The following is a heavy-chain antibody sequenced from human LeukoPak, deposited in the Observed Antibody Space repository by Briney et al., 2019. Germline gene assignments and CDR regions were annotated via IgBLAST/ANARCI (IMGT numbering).Heavy chain of an antibody. V-gene: IGHV1-24*01. CDR3: ATCLVQGVSFVD. D-gene: IGHD3-10*01. Sequence: ASVKVSCTVSGYTLTELSMHWVSQAPGKGLEGRGGFDPVDGETIYAEKSQGRVTMNKNTSTATAYMELSSLRSEDTAVYYCATCLVQGVSFVDWGQGTLVTVSS. CDR2: FDPVDGET. CDR1: GYTLTELS. J-gene: IGHJ4*02.